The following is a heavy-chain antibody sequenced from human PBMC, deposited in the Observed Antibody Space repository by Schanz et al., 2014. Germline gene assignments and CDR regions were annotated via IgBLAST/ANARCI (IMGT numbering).Heavy chain of an antibody. D-gene: IGHD3-10*01. CDR2: LYTGGST. CDR1: GFTVSTNY. V-gene: IGHV3-53*01. Sequence: EVQLVESGGGLIHPGGSLRLSCAVSGFTVSTNYMTWVRQAPGKGLECVSVLYTGGSTFYAESVRGRFFISRDSSKNTLFLHMNSLRAEDTAVYYCRLWFGELYYGMDVWGQGTTVTVSS. J-gene: IGHJ6*02. CDR3: RLWFGELYYGMDV.